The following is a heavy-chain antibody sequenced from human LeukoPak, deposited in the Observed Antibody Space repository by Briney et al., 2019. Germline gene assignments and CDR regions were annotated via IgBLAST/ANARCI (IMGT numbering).Heavy chain of an antibody. CDR3: ARRVASDAFDI. Sequence: GESLKISFKGSGYRFTSYWIGWGRQMPGKGLEWMGIIYPGDSDTRYSPSFQGQVTISADKSISTAYLQWSSLKASDTAMYYCARRVASDAFDIWGQGTMVTVSS. J-gene: IGHJ3*02. CDR2: IYPGDSDT. D-gene: IGHD2-2*01. CDR1: GYRFTSYW. V-gene: IGHV5-51*01.